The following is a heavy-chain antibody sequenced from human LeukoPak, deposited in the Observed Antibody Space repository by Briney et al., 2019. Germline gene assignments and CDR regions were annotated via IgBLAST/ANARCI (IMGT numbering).Heavy chain of an antibody. CDR1: GFTFSSYG. D-gene: IGHD3-16*01. V-gene: IGHV3-33*01. J-gene: IGHJ3*02. CDR3: ARSGELWAFDI. Sequence: GKSLRLSCAASGFTFSSYGMHWVRQALGKGLEWVAVIWYDGSNKYYADSVEGRFTISRDNSKNTLYLQMNSLRAEDTAVYYCARSGELWAFDIWGRGTMVTVSS. CDR2: IWYDGSNK.